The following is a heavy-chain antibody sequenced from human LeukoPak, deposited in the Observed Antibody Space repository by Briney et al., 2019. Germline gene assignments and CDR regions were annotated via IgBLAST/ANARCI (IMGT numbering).Heavy chain of an antibody. CDR2: IRYDGSNK. Sequence: GGSLRLSCAASGFTFSSYGMDWVRQAPGKGLEWVAFIRYDGSNKYYADSVKGRFTISRDNSKNTLYLQMNSLRAEDTAVYYCAKGGALYCSSTSCYTDPLYYFDYWGQGTLVTVSS. J-gene: IGHJ4*02. D-gene: IGHD2-2*02. CDR3: AKGGALYCSSTSCYTDPLYYFDY. V-gene: IGHV3-30*02. CDR1: GFTFSSYG.